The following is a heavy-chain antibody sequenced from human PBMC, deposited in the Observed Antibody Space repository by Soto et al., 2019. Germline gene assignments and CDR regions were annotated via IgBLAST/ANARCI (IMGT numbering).Heavy chain of an antibody. CDR1: GFSFSTSD. D-gene: IGHD2-2*01. CDR2: VWFEGSKK. Sequence: QVQLVESGGGVVQPGRSLRLSCAASGFSFSTSDMHWVRQAPGKGLEWVATVWFEGSKKYYADSMKGRFTISRANSKNTLYLQLNSLRGEDTAIYYCARGLPVGLDPWGQGALVNVSS. CDR3: ARGLPVGLDP. J-gene: IGHJ5*02. V-gene: IGHV3-33*01.